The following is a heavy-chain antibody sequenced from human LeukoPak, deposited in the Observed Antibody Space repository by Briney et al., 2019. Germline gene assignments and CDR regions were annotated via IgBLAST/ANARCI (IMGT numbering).Heavy chain of an antibody. CDR2: IHHSGNA. CDR1: GDSISSGNYH. V-gene: IGHV4-39*07. J-gene: IGHJ4*02. Sequence: SETLSLTCTVSGDSISSGNYHWAWIRQPPGKGLECIGSIHHSGNAYYNSSLESRVTISVDMTKNQFSLQLRSVTAADTAVYYCTRVRQGSQSDYWGQGTLVTVSS. CDR3: TRVRQGSQSDY.